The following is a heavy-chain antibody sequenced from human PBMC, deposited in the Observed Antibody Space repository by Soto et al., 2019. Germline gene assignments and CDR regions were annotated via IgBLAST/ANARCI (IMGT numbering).Heavy chain of an antibody. V-gene: IGHV5-51*01. CDR2: IYPGDSDT. J-gene: IGHJ5*02. D-gene: IGHD4-17*01. CDR1: GYSFTSYW. CDR3: ARSTHDDYGSKNCFDP. Sequence: GESLKISCKGSGYSFTSYWIGWVRQMPGKGLEWMGIIYPGDSDTRYSPSFQGQVTISADKSISTAYLQWSSLKASDTAMYYCARSTHDDYGSKNCFDPWGQGTLVTVSS.